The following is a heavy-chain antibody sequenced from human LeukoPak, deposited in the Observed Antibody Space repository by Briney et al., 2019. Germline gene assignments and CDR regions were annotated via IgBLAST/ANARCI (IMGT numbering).Heavy chain of an antibody. Sequence: SETLSLTCTVSGGSISSSSYYWGWIRQPPGKGLEWIGSIYYSGSTYYNPSLKSRVTISVDTSKNQFSLKLSSVTAADTAVYYCATGYSGAFDIWGQGTMVTVSS. J-gene: IGHJ3*02. D-gene: IGHD3-22*01. CDR3: ATGYSGAFDI. V-gene: IGHV4-39*07. CDR2: IYYSGST. CDR1: GGSISSSSYY.